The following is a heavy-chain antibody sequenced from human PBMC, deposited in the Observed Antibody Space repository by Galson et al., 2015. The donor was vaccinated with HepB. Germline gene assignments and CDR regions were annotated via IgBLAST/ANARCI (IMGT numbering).Heavy chain of an antibody. J-gene: IGHJ4*02. D-gene: IGHD5-18*01. Sequence: SLRLSCAASGFTFSSYAMHWVRQAPGKGLEWVAVIPYDGSNKYYADSVKGRFTISRDNSKNTLYLQMNSLRAEETAVYYCARALYSYPGGGGFDYWGQGTLVTASS. CDR1: GFTFSSYA. V-gene: IGHV3-30*04. CDR2: IPYDGSNK. CDR3: ARALYSYPGGGGFDY.